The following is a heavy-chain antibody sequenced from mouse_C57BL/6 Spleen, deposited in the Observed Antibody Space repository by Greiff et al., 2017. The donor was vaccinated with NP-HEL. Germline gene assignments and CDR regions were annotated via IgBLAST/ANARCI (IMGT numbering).Heavy chain of an antibody. V-gene: IGHV5-17*01. D-gene: IGHD2-3*01. CDR3: ARGGYYRFAY. Sequence: EVQLVESGGGLVKPGGSLKLSCAASGFTFSDYGMHWVRQAPEKGLEWVAYISSGSSTIYYADTVKGRFTISRDNAKNTLFLQMTSLRSEDTAMYYCARGGYYRFAYWGQGTLVTVSA. CDR1: GFTFSDYG. J-gene: IGHJ3*01. CDR2: ISSGSSTI.